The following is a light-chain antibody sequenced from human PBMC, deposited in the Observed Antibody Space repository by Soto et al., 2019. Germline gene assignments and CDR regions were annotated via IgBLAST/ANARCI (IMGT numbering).Light chain of an antibody. CDR1: QSVVNNY. CDR3: QQYGNSPYT. CDR2: GAS. J-gene: IGKJ2*01. V-gene: IGKV3-20*01. Sequence: IVLTQSPGTLPLSPGESATLSCRASQSVVNNYAAWYQQKPGQAPTLLIHGASYRAAGIPDRFSGSGSGTDFTLTISRLEPEDFAVFHCQQYGNSPYTFGQGTKVEI.